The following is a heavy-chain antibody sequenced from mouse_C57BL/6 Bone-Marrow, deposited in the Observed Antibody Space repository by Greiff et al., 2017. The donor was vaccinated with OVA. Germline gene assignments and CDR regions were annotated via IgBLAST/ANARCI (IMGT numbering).Heavy chain of an antibody. D-gene: IGHD2-4*01. CDR2: IYPGSGNT. J-gene: IGHJ3*01. CDR3: ARGVGLRLAY. CDR1: GYSFTSYY. Sequence: QVQLQQSGPELVKPGASVKISCTASGYSFTSYYIHWVKQRPGQGLEWIGWIYPGSGNTKYNEKFKGKATLTADTSSSTAYLQLSSLTSEDSAVYYCARGVGLRLAYWGQGTLVTVSA. V-gene: IGHV1-66*01.